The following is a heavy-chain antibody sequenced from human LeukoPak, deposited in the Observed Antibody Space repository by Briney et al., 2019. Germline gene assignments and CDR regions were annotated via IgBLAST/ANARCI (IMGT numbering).Heavy chain of an antibody. CDR1: GYTFTSYD. CDR2: MNPNSGNT. V-gene: IGHV1-8*03. D-gene: IGHD2-21*01. J-gene: IGHJ6*03. Sequence: PGGSLRLSCAASGYTFTSYDINWVRQATGQGLEWMGWMNPNSGNTGYAQKFQGRVTITRNTSISTAYMDLSSLRSEDTAVYYCARAKKKGEDSARIMDVWGNGTTVTASS. CDR3: ARAKKKGEDSARIMDV.